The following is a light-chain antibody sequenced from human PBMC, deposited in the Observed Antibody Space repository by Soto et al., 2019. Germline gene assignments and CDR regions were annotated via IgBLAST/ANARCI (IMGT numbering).Light chain of an antibody. CDR2: GAS. Sequence: EIVMTQSPATLSMSPGERATLSCRASQSISGNLAWYQQKPGQAPRLLIYGASTRATGIPARFSGSGSGTEFTLTISSLQSEDFAVYFCQQYNIWPLTFGGGTKVEIK. J-gene: IGKJ4*01. CDR3: QQYNIWPLT. CDR1: QSISGN. V-gene: IGKV3-15*01.